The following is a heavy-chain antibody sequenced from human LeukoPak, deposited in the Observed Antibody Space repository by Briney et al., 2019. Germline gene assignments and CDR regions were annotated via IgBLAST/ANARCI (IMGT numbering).Heavy chain of an antibody. CDR1: GGSFSGYY. Sequence: PSETLSLTCAVYGGSFSGYYWNWIRQPPGKGLEWIGYIYDSGSTNYNPSLKSRVTMSVDTSKNQFSLKLNSVTAADTAVYYCARDYDVLTAYPPTQLFDPWGQGTLVTVSS. CDR2: IYDSGST. J-gene: IGHJ5*02. D-gene: IGHD3-9*01. V-gene: IGHV4-59*12. CDR3: ARDYDVLTAYPPTQLFDP.